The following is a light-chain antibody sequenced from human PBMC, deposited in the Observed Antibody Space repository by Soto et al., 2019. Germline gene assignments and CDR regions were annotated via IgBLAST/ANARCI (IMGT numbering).Light chain of an antibody. CDR2: GAS. V-gene: IGKV3-20*01. J-gene: IGKJ4*01. CDR1: QRVTSNY. CDR3: QHYGSSPT. Sequence: EMVLTQSPDTLSLSPGERAALSCRASQRVTSNYLAWYQKKPDQAPRLLIYGASIGANGIPDRFSGSGSGTDFSLTISRLEPEDFAVYYCQHYGSSPTFGGGTKVEIK.